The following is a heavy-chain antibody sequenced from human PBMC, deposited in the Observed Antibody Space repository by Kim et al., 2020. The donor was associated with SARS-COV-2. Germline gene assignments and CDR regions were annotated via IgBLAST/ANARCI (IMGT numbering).Heavy chain of an antibody. CDR2: ISAYNGNT. CDR3: ARDRLYRRLDILTGYYSYDY. CDR1: GYTFTSYG. J-gene: IGHJ4*02. D-gene: IGHD3-9*01. Sequence: ASVKVSCKASGYTFTSYGISWVRQAPGQGLEWMGWISAYNGNTNYAQKLQGRVTMTTDTSTSTACMELRSLRSDDTAVYYCARDRLYRRLDILTGYYSYDYWGQGTLVTVSS. V-gene: IGHV1-18*01.